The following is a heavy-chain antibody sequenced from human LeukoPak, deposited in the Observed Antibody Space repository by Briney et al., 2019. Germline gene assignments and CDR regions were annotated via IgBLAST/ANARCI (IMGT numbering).Heavy chain of an antibody. D-gene: IGHD3-22*01. CDR3: ARHDSSGLYNAFDI. CDR2: IYYSGST. V-gene: IGHV4-38-2*02. Sequence: SETLSLTCTVSGYSISSGYYWGWIRPPPGKGLEWIGSIYYSGSTYFNPSLKSRVTISVDTSKNQLSLRLSSVTAADTAVYYCARHDSSGLYNAFDIWGQGTMVTVSS. J-gene: IGHJ3*02. CDR1: GYSISSGYY.